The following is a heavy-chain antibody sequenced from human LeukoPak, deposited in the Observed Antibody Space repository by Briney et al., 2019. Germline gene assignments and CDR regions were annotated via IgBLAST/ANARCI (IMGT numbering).Heavy chain of an antibody. Sequence: GGSLRLSCVASGFSFSNAWMNRVLQAPGKGLEWVGRIQRKIDGGTTDYAAPVKGRFTISRDDSKNTVHLQMNSLKTEDTAVYYCTPTGGNNFDYWGQGTLVTVSS. CDR2: IQRKIDGGTT. D-gene: IGHD1-14*01. V-gene: IGHV3-15*07. J-gene: IGHJ4*02. CDR1: GFSFSNAW. CDR3: TPTGGNNFDY.